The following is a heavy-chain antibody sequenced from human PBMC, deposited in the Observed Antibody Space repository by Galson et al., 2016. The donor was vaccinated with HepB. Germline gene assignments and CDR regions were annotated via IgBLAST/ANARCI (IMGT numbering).Heavy chain of an antibody. D-gene: IGHD6-13*01. CDR2: INPNSGDT. Sequence: SVKVSCKASGYPFTDFYIHWVRQAPGQGLEWMGWINPNSGDTNYAQRFQAWVTMTRDTSITTAYMELRRLKSDDTAMYYCASGPAAADYYYYGMDVWGQGTAVTVS. CDR1: GYPFTDFY. V-gene: IGHV1-2*04. CDR3: ASGPAAADYYYYGMDV. J-gene: IGHJ6*02.